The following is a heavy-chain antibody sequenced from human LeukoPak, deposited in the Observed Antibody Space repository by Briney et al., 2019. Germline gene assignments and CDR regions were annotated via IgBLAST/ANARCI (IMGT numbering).Heavy chain of an antibody. Sequence: PGGSLRLSCAASGFTFSSYGMHWVRQAPGKGLEGVAVIWYDGSNKYYADSVKGRFTVSRDNSKHTLYLQMNSLRAEDTAVYYCARDQWLVPDYWGQGTLVTVSS. CDR1: GFTFSSYG. J-gene: IGHJ4*02. CDR3: ARDQWLVPDY. CDR2: IWYDGSNK. V-gene: IGHV3-33*01. D-gene: IGHD6-19*01.